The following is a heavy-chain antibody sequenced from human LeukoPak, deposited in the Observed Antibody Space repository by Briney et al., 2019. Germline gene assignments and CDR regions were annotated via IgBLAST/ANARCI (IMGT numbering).Heavy chain of an antibody. CDR2: ISGSGGST. Sequence: HSGGSLRLSCAASGFTFSSYAMSWVRQAPGKGLEWVSAISGSGGSTYYADSVKGRFTISRDNSKNTLYLQMNSLRAEDTAVYYCAKNIDIYSSSWYDYWGQGTLVTVSS. D-gene: IGHD6-13*01. CDR1: GFTFSSYA. V-gene: IGHV3-23*01. J-gene: IGHJ4*02. CDR3: AKNIDIYSSSWYDY.